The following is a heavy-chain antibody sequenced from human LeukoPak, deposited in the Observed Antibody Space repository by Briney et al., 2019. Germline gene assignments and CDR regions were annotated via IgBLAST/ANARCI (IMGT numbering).Heavy chain of an antibody. V-gene: IGHV5-51*01. D-gene: IGHD3-10*01. Sequence: GESLKISCKGSGYSFTSYWIGWVRQMPGKGLEWMGIIYPGDSDTRYSPSFEGHVSISVDQSINNAYLQWSSLKASDSAMYYCARGMVRGTIGRAFDIWGQGTMVTASS. CDR1: GYSFTSYW. CDR2: IYPGDSDT. CDR3: ARGMVRGTIGRAFDI. J-gene: IGHJ3*02.